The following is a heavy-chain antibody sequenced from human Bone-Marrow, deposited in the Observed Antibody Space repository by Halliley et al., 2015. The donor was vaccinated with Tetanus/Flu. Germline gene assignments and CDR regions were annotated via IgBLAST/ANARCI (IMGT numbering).Heavy chain of an antibody. J-gene: IGHJ6*02. CDR3: TRGGGWLTGV. V-gene: IGHV4-59*01. Sequence: TLSLTCTVSGGSISGFYWSWIRQPPGKGLEWIGNIHYSGHTNYNPSLRSRVIISLDTSNNQISLKVNSGTAADTALYYCTRGGGWLTGVWGQGTTVSVSS. CDR2: IHYSGHT. CDR1: GGSISGFY. D-gene: IGHD6-19*01.